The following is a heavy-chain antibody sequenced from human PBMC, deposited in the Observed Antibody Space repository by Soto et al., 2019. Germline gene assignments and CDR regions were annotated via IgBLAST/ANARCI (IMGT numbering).Heavy chain of an antibody. CDR3: ARGHYYDSSGYYFRPFDY. D-gene: IGHD3-22*01. CDR2: IYYSGST. CDR1: CGSISSYY. V-gene: IGHV4-59*01. Sequence: SETLSLTCTVSCGSISSYYWSWIRQPPGKGLEWIGYIYYSGSTNYNPSLKSRVTISVDTSKNQFSLKLSSVTAADTAVYYCARGHYYDSSGYYFRPFDYWGQGTLVTVSS. J-gene: IGHJ4*02.